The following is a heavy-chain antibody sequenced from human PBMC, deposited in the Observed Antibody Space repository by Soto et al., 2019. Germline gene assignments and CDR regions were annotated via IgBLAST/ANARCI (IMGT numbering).Heavy chain of an antibody. Sequence: EVQLVESGGGLVQPGGSLRLSCTTSAFIVDSTYMHWVRQAPGKGLEWVAVITVGGDTYYSDSVRGRSTLSRDTSKNTLLLQVNSLKVAETAVYYCCRGLGYLMGDWGGGALVDVSS. CDR1: AFIVDSTY. D-gene: IGHD5-18*01. V-gene: IGHV3-66*01. CDR3: CRGLGYLMGD. J-gene: IGHJ4*01. CDR2: ITVGGDT.